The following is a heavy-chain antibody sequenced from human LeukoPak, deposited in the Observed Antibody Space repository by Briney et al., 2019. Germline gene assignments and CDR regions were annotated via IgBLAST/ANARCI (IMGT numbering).Heavy chain of an antibody. CDR3: ATYFYGDYASYYFDQ. CDR1: GVSLFSNHW. Sequence: PSETLSLTCTMSGVSLFSNHWLGWARPPPGKGLEWIGEIYHSGTTNYNPSLRSRVTMSVDESKKQFSLMLSSVTAADTAVYYCATYFYGDYASYYFDQWGQGTLVTVSS. D-gene: IGHD4-17*01. CDR2: IYHSGTT. J-gene: IGHJ4*02. V-gene: IGHV4-4*02.